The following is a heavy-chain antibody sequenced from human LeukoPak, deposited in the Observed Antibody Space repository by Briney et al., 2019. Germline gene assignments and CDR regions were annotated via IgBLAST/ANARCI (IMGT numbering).Heavy chain of an antibody. CDR3: AREESIGRYQFLHDY. CDR1: GYTFTSYY. J-gene: IGHJ4*02. CDR2: INPSGGSA. Sequence: GASVKVSCKASGYTFTSYYMHWVRQAPGQGLEWMGIINPSGGSASYAQKFQGRVTMTRDMSTSTVYMELSSLRSEDTAVYYCAREESIGRYQFLHDYWGQGTLVTVSS. V-gene: IGHV1-46*01. D-gene: IGHD1-26*01.